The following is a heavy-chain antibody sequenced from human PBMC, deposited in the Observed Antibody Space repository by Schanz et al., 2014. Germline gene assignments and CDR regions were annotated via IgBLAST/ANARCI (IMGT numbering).Heavy chain of an antibody. D-gene: IGHD2-21*01. J-gene: IGHJ4*02. V-gene: IGHV3-48*04. CDR3: AKALRLRPFDY. CDR1: GFTFSNYW. Sequence: EVQLVESGGGLVQPGGSLRLSCAASGFTFSNYWIHWVRQAPGKGLEWISYISRSGGTIYYADSVRGRFTISRDNAKNSLHLLMKSLTFGDTAFYYCAKALRLRPFDYWGQGTLVTVSS. CDR2: ISRSGGTI.